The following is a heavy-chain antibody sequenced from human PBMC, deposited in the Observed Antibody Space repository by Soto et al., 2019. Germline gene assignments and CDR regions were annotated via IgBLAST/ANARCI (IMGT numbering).Heavy chain of an antibody. J-gene: IGHJ3*02. D-gene: IGHD2-15*01. CDR1: GYTFTGYY. CDR3: ARARVVVVAATHDGGDWGAFDI. Sequence: ASVKVSCKASGYTFTGYYMHWVRQAPGQGLEWMGWINPNSGGTNYAQKFQGWVTMTRDTSISTAYMELSRLRSDDTAVYYCARARVVVVAATHDGGDWGAFDIWGQGTMVTVSS. V-gene: IGHV1-2*04. CDR2: INPNSGGT.